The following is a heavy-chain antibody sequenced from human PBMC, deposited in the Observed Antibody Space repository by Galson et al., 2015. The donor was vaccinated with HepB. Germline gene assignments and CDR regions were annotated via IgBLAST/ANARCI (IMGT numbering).Heavy chain of an antibody. J-gene: IGHJ6*02. CDR3: ARDPHYGGYLDYGMDV. V-gene: IGHV3-74*01. CDR2: INSDGSST. CDR1: GITFSSYW. D-gene: IGHD5-12*01. Sequence: SLRLSCAASGITFSSYWMHWVRQAPGKGLVWVSRINSDGSSTSYADSVKGRFTISRDNAKNTLYLQMNSLRAEDTAVYYCARDPHYGGYLDYGMDVWGQGTTVTVSS.